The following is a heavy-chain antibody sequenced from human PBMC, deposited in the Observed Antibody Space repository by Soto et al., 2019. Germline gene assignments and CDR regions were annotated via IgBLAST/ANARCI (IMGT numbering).Heavy chain of an antibody. CDR3: ARGPPHV. Sequence: SETLSLTCAVYGGSFSDYSWTWIRQPPGKGLEWIGEINHSGSTYYNPSLKSRVTISVDTSKNQFSLKLTSVTAADTAVYYCARGPPHVWGQGTLVTVSS. CDR1: GGSFSDYS. D-gene: IGHD3-16*01. J-gene: IGHJ4*02. V-gene: IGHV4-34*01. CDR2: INHSGST.